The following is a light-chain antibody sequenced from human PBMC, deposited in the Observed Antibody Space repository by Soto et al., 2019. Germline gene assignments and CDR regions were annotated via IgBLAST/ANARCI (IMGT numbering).Light chain of an antibody. CDR1: SSNIGAGYD. CDR2: DNN. V-gene: IGLV1-40*01. J-gene: IGLJ2*01. CDR3: HSYDVSLSGTV. Sequence: QSVLTQPPSVSGAPGQRVNISCTGSSSNIGAGYDVHWYQQLPGPAPKVLIYDNNNRPSGVPDRFSGSKSGTSASLAITGLQAEDEAEYYCHSYDVSLSGTVFGGGTKLTVL.